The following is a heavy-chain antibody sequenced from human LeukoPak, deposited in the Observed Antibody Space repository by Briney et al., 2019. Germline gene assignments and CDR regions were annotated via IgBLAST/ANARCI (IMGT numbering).Heavy chain of an antibody. D-gene: IGHD1-26*01. Sequence: GGSLRLSCAASGFTFSSYSMNWVRQAPGKGLEWVSSISSSSSYIYYADSVKGRFTISRDNAKNSLYLQMNSLRAEDTAVYYCAGDLRGGSPNYFDYWGQGTLVTVSS. CDR3: AGDLRGGSPNYFDY. J-gene: IGHJ4*02. CDR2: ISSSSSYI. CDR1: GFTFSSYS. V-gene: IGHV3-21*01.